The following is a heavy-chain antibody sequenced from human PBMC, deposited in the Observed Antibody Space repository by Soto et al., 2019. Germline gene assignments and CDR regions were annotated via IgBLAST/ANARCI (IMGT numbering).Heavy chain of an antibody. CDR1: GFTFSSYG. J-gene: IGHJ6*02. V-gene: IGHV3-30*18. CDR3: AKDWVQLERRNYYYGMDV. D-gene: IGHD1-1*01. CDR2: ISYDGSNK. Sequence: QVQLVESGGGVVQPGRSLRLSCAASGFTFSSYGMHWVRQAPGKGLEWVAVISYDGSNKYYADSVKGRFTISRDNSKNTLYLQMNSLRAEDTAVYYCAKDWVQLERRNYYYGMDVWGQGTTVTVSS.